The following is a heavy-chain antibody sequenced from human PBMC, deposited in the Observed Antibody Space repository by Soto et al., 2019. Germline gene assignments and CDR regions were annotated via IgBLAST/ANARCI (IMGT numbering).Heavy chain of an antibody. CDR2: SHYRGNT. J-gene: IGHJ4*02. Sequence: QVQLQESGPGLVKPSQTLSLTCTVSDVSISSGDYYWSWIRQHPGKGREWIGYSHYRGNTYYTPSLKSRVTISVDTSKNQFSLRLSSVTAADTAVYYCARVPATVIRGVAGYFDSWGQGTLVTVSS. D-gene: IGHD3-10*01. V-gene: IGHV4-31*03. CDR1: DVSISSGDYY. CDR3: ARVPATVIRGVAGYFDS.